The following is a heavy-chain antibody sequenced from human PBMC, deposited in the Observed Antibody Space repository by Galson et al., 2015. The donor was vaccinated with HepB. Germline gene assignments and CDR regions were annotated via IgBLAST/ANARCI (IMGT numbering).Heavy chain of an antibody. V-gene: IGHV3-7*03. CDR1: GFTFKNYW. CDR2: IDEGGSEK. Sequence: SLRLSCAGSGFTFKNYWMSWVRQAPGKGLEWVANIDEGGSEKYYVDSVKGRFTISRDNTKNSVFLQMNSLRAEDTAVYYCARDNGKGGLVLTHWGQGTLDTVSS. J-gene: IGHJ4*02. D-gene: IGHD3/OR15-3a*01. CDR3: ARDNGKGGLVLTH.